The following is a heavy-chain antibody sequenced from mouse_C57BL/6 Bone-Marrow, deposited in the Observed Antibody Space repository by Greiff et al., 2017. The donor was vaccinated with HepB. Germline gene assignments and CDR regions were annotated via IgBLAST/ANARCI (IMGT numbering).Heavy chain of an antibody. D-gene: IGHD4-1*01. J-gene: IGHJ2*01. CDR2: IDPSDSYT. CDR1: GYTFTSYW. Sequence: QVQLQQSGAELVKPGASVKLSCKASGYTFTSYWMQWVKQRPGQGLEWIGEIDPSDSYTNYNQKFKGKATLTVDTSSSTAYMQLSSLTSEDSAVYYCARANWEGEYYFDYWGQGTTLTVSS. CDR3: ARANWEGEYYFDY. V-gene: IGHV1-50*01.